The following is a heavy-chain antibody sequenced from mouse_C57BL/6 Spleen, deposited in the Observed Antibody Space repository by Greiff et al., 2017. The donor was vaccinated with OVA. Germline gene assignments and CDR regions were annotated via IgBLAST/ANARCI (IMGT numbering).Heavy chain of an antibody. Sequence: ESGPELVKPGASVKISCKASGYAFSSSWMNWVKQRPGKGLEWIGRIYPGDGDTNYNGKFKGKATLTADKSSSTAYMQLSSLTSEDSAVYFCARYRDYSPFAYWGQGTLVTVSA. CDR2: IYPGDGDT. V-gene: IGHV1-82*01. CDR1: GYAFSSSW. D-gene: IGHD2-12*01. CDR3: ARYRDYSPFAY. J-gene: IGHJ3*01.